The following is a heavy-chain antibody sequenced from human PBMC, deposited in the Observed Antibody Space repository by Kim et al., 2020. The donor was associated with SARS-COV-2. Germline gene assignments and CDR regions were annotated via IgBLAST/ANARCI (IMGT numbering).Heavy chain of an antibody. CDR2: K. D-gene: IGHD1-26*01. CDR3: ARSGALYYFDY. Sequence: KYYSTSLKTRLTISNDTSNNQVVLTMTNMDPVDTATYYCARSGALYYFDYWGQGTLVTVSS. V-gene: IGHV2-70*01. J-gene: IGHJ4*02.